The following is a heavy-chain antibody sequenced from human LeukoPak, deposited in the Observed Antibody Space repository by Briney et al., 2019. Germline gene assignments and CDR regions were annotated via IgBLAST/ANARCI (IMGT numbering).Heavy chain of an antibody. CDR1: GGSFSTSSYY. J-gene: IGHJ4*02. Sequence: SETLSLTCAVYGGSFSTSSYYWGWIRQPPGRGLEWIGNIYYSGSTYYNPSLKSRVSISVDTSKNQFSLKLTSVTAADTAVYYCARAPEYGLYYFDYWGQGTLVTVSS. CDR2: IYYSGST. V-gene: IGHV4-39*07. D-gene: IGHD1-14*01. CDR3: ARAPEYGLYYFDY.